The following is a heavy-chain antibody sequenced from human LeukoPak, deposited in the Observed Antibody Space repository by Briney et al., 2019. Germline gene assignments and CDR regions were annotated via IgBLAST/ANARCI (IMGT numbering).Heavy chain of an antibody. D-gene: IGHD3-22*01. CDR1: GCSISSGYY. CDR3: ARDGPYYYDSSGYYDAFDI. J-gene: IGHJ3*02. Sequence: PSETLSLTCTVSGCSISSGYYWGWIRQPPGKGLEWIGSIYHSGSTYYNPSLKSRVTMSLDTSKNQFSLKLSSVTAADTAVYYCARDGPYYYDSSGYYDAFDIWGQGTMVTVSS. V-gene: IGHV4-38-2*02. CDR2: IYHSGST.